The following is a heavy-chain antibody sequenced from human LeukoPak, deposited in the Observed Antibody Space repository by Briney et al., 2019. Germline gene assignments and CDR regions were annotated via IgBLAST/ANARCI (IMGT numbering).Heavy chain of an antibody. V-gene: IGHV4-59*01. CDR2: IYYSGST. CDR1: GGSISSYY. D-gene: IGHD6-13*01. J-gene: IGHJ4*02. Sequence: SETLSLTCTVSGGSISSYYWSWIRQPPGKGLEWIGDIYYSGSTNYNPSLKSRVTISADTSKNQFSLKLSSVTAADTAVYYCARGGDDLAAAVSGYDYWGQGTLVTVSS. CDR3: ARGGDDLAAAVSGYDY.